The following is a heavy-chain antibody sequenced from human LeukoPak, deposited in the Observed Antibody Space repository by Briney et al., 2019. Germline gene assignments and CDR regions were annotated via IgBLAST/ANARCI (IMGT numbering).Heavy chain of an antibody. CDR2: ITNSGSDI. CDR3: AKVGERDGDYWYFDL. Sequence: GGSLRLSCVVSGFTFSDFHMSWLRQAPGKGLEWISYITNSGSDIEYADSVKGRFTISWDNAKKSLYLEMNTLRAEDTAIYYCAKVGERDGDYWYFDLWGRGTLVTVSS. J-gene: IGHJ2*01. D-gene: IGHD4-17*01. V-gene: IGHV3-11*01. CDR1: GFTFSDFH.